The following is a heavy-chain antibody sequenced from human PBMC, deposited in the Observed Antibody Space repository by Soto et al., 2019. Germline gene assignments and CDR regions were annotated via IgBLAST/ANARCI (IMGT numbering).Heavy chain of an antibody. CDR2: ISSSGSTK. V-gene: IGHV3-11*01. Sequence: PGGSLRLSCAASGFTFSDYYMSWIRQAPGKGLEWVSYISSSGSTKYYADSVRGRFTISRDNAKNSLYLQINSLRAEDTAVYYCARARYCSSTSCYWFDERGQGTLVTVSS. CDR3: ARARYCSSTSCYWFDE. J-gene: IGHJ4*02. D-gene: IGHD2-2*01. CDR1: GFTFSDYY.